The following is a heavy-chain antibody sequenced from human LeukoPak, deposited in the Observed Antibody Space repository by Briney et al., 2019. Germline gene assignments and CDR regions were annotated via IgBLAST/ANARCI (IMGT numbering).Heavy chain of an antibody. CDR1: GFTFSSYG. V-gene: IGHV3-33*01. J-gene: IGHJ6*02. CDR2: IWYDGSNK. CDR3: ARTAGRGTTVTTTWEYYYYYYGMDV. D-gene: IGHD4-17*01. Sequence: GGSLRLSCAASGFTFSSYGMHWVRQAPGKGLEWVAVIWYDGSNKYYADSVKGRFTISRDNSKNTLYLQMNSLRAEDTAVYYCARTAGRGTTVTTTWEYYYYYYGMDVWGQGTTVTVSS.